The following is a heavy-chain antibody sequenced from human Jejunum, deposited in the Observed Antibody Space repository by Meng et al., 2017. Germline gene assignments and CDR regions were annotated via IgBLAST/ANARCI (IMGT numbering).Heavy chain of an antibody. CDR3: ARDPTSVVPVAIRNWFDP. Sequence: RLPLQGSGPGLGKPSETLSLTCTVSGGSISSSSYYWGWIRQPPGKGLEWIGSIYYSGSTYYNPSLKSRVSISVDTSKNQFSLKLSSVTAADTALYYCARDPTSVVPVAIRNWFDPWGQGTLVTVSS. V-gene: IGHV4-39*06. CDR1: GGSISSSSYY. D-gene: IGHD2-2*01. CDR2: IYYSGST. J-gene: IGHJ5*02.